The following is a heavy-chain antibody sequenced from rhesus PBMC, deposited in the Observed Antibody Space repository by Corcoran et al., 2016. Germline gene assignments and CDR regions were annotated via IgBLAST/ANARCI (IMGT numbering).Heavy chain of an antibody. CDR3: ARGGTGTTVATTVAFDY. CDR1: GFSLSTSGMG. D-gene: IGHD4-29*01. CDR2: IYLDDDK. J-gene: IGHJ4*01. V-gene: IGHV2S1*01. Sequence: QVTLKESGPALVKPTQTLTLTCTFSGFSLSTSGMGVGWLRQPPGKAPEWLANIYLDDDKYYSTSLKPRLTISKDTSKNQVILTMTNMDPVDTATYYCARGGTGTTVATTVAFDYWGQGVLVTVSS.